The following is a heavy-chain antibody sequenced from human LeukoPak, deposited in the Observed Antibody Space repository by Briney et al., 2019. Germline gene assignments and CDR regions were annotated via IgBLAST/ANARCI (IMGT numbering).Heavy chain of an antibody. V-gene: IGHV3-49*03. CDR1: GFTFGDYA. Sequence: GGSLRLSCTASGFTFGDYAMSWFRQAPGKGLEWVGFIRSKHYGGAIEYAASGRGRFTISRDDSKSIAYLQMNSLRAEDTAVYYCAKDLTRGNWNYAHSFDYWGQGTLVTVSS. D-gene: IGHD1-7*01. CDR3: AKDLTRGNWNYAHSFDY. CDR2: IRSKHYGGAI. J-gene: IGHJ4*02.